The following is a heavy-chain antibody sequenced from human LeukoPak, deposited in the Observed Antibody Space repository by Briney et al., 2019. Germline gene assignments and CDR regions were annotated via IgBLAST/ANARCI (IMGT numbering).Heavy chain of an antibody. CDR1: GFTVSNNY. CDR3: ATYSSLNRREFQY. D-gene: IGHD3-22*01. CDR2: IYSGGST. J-gene: IGHJ1*01. Sequence: GGSLRLSCAASGFTVSNNYMSWVRQAPGKGLEWVSVIYSGGSTYYADSVKGRFTIPRDNAKNSLYLQMNSLRAEDTAVYYCATYSSLNRREFQYRGQGTLLTVSS. V-gene: IGHV3-66*01.